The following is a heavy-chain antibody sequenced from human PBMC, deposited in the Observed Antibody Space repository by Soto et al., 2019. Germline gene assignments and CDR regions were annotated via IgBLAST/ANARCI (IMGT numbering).Heavy chain of an antibody. Sequence: QVQLQESGPGLVKPSGTLSLTCAVSGGSISSSNWWSWVRQPPGKGLEWIGEIYHSGRTNYNPSLKSRVTITVDKPKEQFSPKLSAGTAADTAVYFCGRESPYDCWSGLPRYWGQGTLATLSS. D-gene: IGHD3-3*01. J-gene: IGHJ4*02. CDR1: GGSISSSNW. CDR2: IYHSGRT. V-gene: IGHV4-4*02. CDR3: GRESPYDCWSGLPRY.